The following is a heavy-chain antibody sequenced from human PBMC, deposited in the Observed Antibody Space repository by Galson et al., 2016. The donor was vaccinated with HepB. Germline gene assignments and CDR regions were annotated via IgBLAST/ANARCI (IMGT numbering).Heavy chain of an antibody. V-gene: IGHV1-69*06. CDR1: EGTFSSSYS. J-gene: IGHJ4*02. CDR2: INPVFGTV. CDR3: ARDWKGYFDF. D-gene: IGHD2-15*01. Sequence: SVTVSCKASEGTFSSSYSISWVRQAPGQGLEWIGGINPVFGTVNYAQNIQGRVTITADSMELTSLRSEDTAVDYWARDWKGYFDFWGQGSLVTVSS.